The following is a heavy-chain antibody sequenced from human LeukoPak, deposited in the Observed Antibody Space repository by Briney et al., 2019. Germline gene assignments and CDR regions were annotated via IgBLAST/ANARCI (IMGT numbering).Heavy chain of an antibody. J-gene: IGHJ4*02. CDR2: ISSSSSYI. V-gene: IGHV3-21*01. Sequence: GGSLRLSCAASGFTFINYGINWVRQAPGKGLEWVSSISSSSSYIYYADSVKGRFTISRDNAKNSLYLQMNSLRAEDTAVYYCARDYSSPGNFDYWGQGTLVTVSS. CDR3: ARDYSSPGNFDY. D-gene: IGHD6-13*01. CDR1: GFTFINYG.